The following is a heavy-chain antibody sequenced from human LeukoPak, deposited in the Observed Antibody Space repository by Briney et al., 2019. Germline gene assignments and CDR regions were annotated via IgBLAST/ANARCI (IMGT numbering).Heavy chain of an antibody. CDR1: GYTFTSYG. CDR2: ISAYNGNT. J-gene: IGHJ4*02. Sequence: GASVKVSCKASGYTFTSYGISWVRQAPGQGLEWMGWISAYNGNTNYAQKLQGRVTMTTDTSTSTAYMELRSLRSDDTAVYYWARDRWEAARPDGFDSWGQGTLVTVSP. D-gene: IGHD6-6*01. V-gene: IGHV1-18*01. CDR3: ARDRWEAARPDGFDS.